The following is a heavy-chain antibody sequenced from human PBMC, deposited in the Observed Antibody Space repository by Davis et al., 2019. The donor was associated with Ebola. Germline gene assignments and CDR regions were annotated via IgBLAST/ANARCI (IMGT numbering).Heavy chain of an antibody. Sequence: SQTLSLTCGVSGYSISSGYYWGWIRQPPGKGLEWIGSIYHSGSTNYNPSLKSRVTISVDTSKNQFSLKLSSVTAADTAVYYCARHGWYSSSSPIDYWGQGTLVTVSS. CDR3: ARHGWYSSSSPIDY. J-gene: IGHJ4*02. V-gene: IGHV4-38-2*01. CDR1: GYSISSGYY. CDR2: IYHSGST. D-gene: IGHD6-6*01.